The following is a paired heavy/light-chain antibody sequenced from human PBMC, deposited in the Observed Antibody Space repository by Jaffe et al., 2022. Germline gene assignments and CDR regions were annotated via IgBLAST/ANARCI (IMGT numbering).Light chain of an antibody. CDR1: SSDVGGYNY. CDR3: SSYTSSSIV. CDR2: DVS. V-gene: IGLV2-14*03. Sequence: QSALTQPASVSGSPGQSITISCTGTSSDVGGYNYVSWYQQHPGKAPKLMIYDVSNRPSGVSNRFSGSKSGNTASLTISGLQAEDEADYYCSSYTSSSIVFGGGTKLTVL. J-gene: IGLJ2*01.
Heavy chain of an antibody. J-gene: IGHJ6*03. Sequence: QVQLQQWGAGLLKPSETLSLTCAVYGGSFSGYYWSWIRQPPGKGLEWIGEINHSGSTNYNPSLKSRVTISVDTSKNQFSLKLSSVTAADTAVYYCARESYSSSSPPVYYYYYYMDVWGKGTTVTVSS. CDR2: INHSGST. V-gene: IGHV4-34*01. D-gene: IGHD6-6*01. CDR1: GGSFSGYY. CDR3: ARESYSSSSPPVYYYYYYMDV.